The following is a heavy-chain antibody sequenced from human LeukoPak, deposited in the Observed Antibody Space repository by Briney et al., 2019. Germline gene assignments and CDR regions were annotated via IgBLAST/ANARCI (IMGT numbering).Heavy chain of an antibody. CDR1: GFTVSGND. V-gene: IGHV3-53*01. CDR3: ARDFLAAGGSFFGS. Sequence: GGSLTLSCAASGFTVSGNDMSWVRQAPGKGLEWVSVIYSGGSAYYADSVKGRFTISRDSSKNTLYLQMSSLRAEDTAVYFCARDFLAAGGSFFGSWGQGTPVTVSS. D-gene: IGHD6-13*01. J-gene: IGHJ4*02. CDR2: IYSGGSA.